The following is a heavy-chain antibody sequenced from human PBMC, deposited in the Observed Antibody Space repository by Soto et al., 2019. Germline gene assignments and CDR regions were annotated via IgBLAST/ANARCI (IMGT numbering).Heavy chain of an antibody. V-gene: IGHV1-24*01. CDR3: ATLWFGEPRFDP. CDR2: FDPEDGET. Sequence: ASVKVSCKVSGYTLTELSMHWVRQAPGKGLEWMGGFDPEDGETIYAQKFQGRVTMTEDTSTDTAYMELSSLRSEDTAVYYCATLWFGEPRFDPWGQGTLVTVSS. J-gene: IGHJ5*02. D-gene: IGHD3-10*01. CDR1: GYTLTELS.